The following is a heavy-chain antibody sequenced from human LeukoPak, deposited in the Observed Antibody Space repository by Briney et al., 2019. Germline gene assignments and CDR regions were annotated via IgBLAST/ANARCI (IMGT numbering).Heavy chain of an antibody. CDR3: ARDIPADYYDSSGYGGDH. CDR1: GYTFIGYY. V-gene: IGHV1-2*04. CDR2: INPNSGGT. J-gene: IGHJ4*02. D-gene: IGHD3-22*01. Sequence: ASVKVSCKASGYTFIGYYMHWVRQAPGQGLEWMGWINPNSGGTNYAQKFQGWVTMARDTSISTAYMELSRLRSDDTAVYYCARDIPADYYDSSGYGGDHWGQGTLVTVSS.